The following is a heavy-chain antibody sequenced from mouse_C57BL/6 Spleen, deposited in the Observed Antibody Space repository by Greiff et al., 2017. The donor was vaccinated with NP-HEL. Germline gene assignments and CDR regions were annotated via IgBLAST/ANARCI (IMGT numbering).Heavy chain of an antibody. V-gene: IGHV5-4*01. Sequence: EVQVVESGGGLVKPGGSLKLSCAASGFTFSSYAMSWVRQTPEKRLEWVATISDGGSYTYYPDNVKGRFTISRDNAKKNLYLQMSHLKSEDTAMYYCAPPITTVVARAMDYWGQGTSVTVSS. CDR3: APPITTVVARAMDY. J-gene: IGHJ4*01. CDR2: ISDGGSYT. CDR1: GFTFSSYA. D-gene: IGHD1-1*01.